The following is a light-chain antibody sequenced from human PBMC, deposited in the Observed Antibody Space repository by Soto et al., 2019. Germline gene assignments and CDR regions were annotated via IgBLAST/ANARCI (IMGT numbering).Light chain of an antibody. CDR1: ASVRNNS. Sequence: ELVLTQSPGTISLSPGERATLSCRASASVRNNSLAGYQQHPGQAPRLLIFGASSRATGIPDRFTGSGSGADFSLTISRLEPEDSAVYFCHHYGYGADTFGQGTKLEIK. CDR3: HHYGYGADT. CDR2: GAS. V-gene: IGKV3-20*01. J-gene: IGKJ2*01.